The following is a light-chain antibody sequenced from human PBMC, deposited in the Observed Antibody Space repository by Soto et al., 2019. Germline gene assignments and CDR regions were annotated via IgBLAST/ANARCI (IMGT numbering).Light chain of an antibody. CDR2: TAS. CDR3: LQDYNYPFT. V-gene: IGKV1-6*01. Sequence: AIQMTQSPSSLSASVGDRVTITCRASQGIRNDLGWYQQKPGKAPKLLIYTASSLQSGVSSRFSGSGSGTDFTLTISSLQPEDFATYYCLQDYNYPFTFGPGTKVDIK. J-gene: IGKJ3*01. CDR1: QGIRND.